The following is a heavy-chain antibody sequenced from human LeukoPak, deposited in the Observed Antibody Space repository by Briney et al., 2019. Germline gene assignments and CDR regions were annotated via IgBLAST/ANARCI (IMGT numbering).Heavy chain of an antibody. CDR1: GNSISNGFY. CDR3: ARQDNFAVAGLFDY. CDR2: IYHGGSP. Sequence: SETLSLTCAVSGNSISNGFYWGWIRQPPGKGLEWIGSIYHGGSPYYNPSLKSRVTISVDTSKNQFSLKVNSVTAADTAVYYCARQDNFAVAGLFDYWGQGTLVTVSS. J-gene: IGHJ4*02. D-gene: IGHD6-19*01. V-gene: IGHV4-38-2*01.